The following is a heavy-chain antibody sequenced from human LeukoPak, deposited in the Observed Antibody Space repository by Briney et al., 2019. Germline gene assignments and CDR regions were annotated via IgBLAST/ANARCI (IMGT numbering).Heavy chain of an antibody. D-gene: IGHD3-10*01. CDR2: IYTSGST. V-gene: IGHV4-4*07. CDR3: AREYYGSGSYYPLDAFDI. CDR1: GGSISSYY. Sequence: SETLSLTCTVSGGSISSYYWSWIRQPAGKGLEWIGRIYTSGSTNYNPSLTSRVTMSVDTSKNQFSLKLSSVTAADTAVYYCAREYYGSGSYYPLDAFDIWGQGTMVTVSS. J-gene: IGHJ3*02.